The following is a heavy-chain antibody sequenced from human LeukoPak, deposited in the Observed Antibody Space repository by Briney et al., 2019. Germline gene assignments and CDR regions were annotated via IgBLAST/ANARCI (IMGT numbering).Heavy chain of an antibody. V-gene: IGHV4-59*01. CDR1: GGSISSYY. CDR2: IYYSGST. D-gene: IGHD6-13*01. CDR3: ARDQGSSSWYSANWFDP. J-gene: IGHJ5*02. Sequence: SETLSLTCTVSGGSISSYYWSWIRQPPGKGLEWIGYIYYSGSTNYNPSLKSRVTISVHTSKNQFSLKLSSVTAADTAVYYCARDQGSSSWYSANWFDPWGQGTLVTVSS.